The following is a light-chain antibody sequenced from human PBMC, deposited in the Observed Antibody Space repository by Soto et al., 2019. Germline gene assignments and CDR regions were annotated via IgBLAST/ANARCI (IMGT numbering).Light chain of an antibody. CDR3: QQYHNWPPIT. Sequence: EILMTQSPATLSLSPGDTATLSCRVSQSVSTKLAWYQQKPGQAPRLLINGAYTRATGVPARFSGWGSGTEFTLTISSLQSEDFAVYYCQQYHNWPPITCGQGTRLEIK. J-gene: IGKJ5*01. V-gene: IGKV3-15*01. CDR2: GAY. CDR1: QSVSTK.